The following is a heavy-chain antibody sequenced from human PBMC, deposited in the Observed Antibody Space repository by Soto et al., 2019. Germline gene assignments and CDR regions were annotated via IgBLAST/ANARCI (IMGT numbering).Heavy chain of an antibody. CDR2: IKRDGSEK. V-gene: IGHV3-7*01. J-gene: IGHJ3*02. CDR3: ARGFLKYDAFDI. Sequence: GGSLRLSCAASGFTFSSYWMSWVRQAPGKGLEWVANIKRDGSEKYYVDSVKGRFTISRDNAKNSLYLQMNSLRAEDTDVYYCARGFLKYDAFDIWGQGTMVTVSS. CDR1: GFTFSSYW.